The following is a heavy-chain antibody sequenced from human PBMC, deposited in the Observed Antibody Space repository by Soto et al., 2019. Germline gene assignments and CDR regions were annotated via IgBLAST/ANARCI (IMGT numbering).Heavy chain of an antibody. J-gene: IGHJ6*02. D-gene: IGHD6-19*01. CDR3: AKASGGYSSGWFYYYGMDV. CDR1: GFTFSNAW. V-gene: IGHV3-15*01. Sequence: GGSLRLSCAASGFTFSNAWMNWVRQAPGKGLEWVGRIKSKTDGGTTDYAAPVRGRFTISGDDSKNTLYLQMNSLKTEDTAVYYCAKASGGYSSGWFYYYGMDVWGQGTTVTVSS. CDR2: IKSKTDGGTT.